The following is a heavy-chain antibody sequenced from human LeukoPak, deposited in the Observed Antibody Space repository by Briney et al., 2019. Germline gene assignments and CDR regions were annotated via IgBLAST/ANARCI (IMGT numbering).Heavy chain of an antibody. J-gene: IGHJ5*02. V-gene: IGHV4-59*03. D-gene: IGHD3-3*01. CDR1: GVSIWANY. Sequence: SETLSLTCTVSGVSIWANYWSWIRQTPGKGLDWIGIAHYSGTVDYNPSLKSRVTISVDTSNSQFSLQLTSVTAADTAIYYCARGSYYDFLFGPWGQGILVTVSS. CDR3: ARGSYYDFLFGP. CDR2: AHYSGTV.